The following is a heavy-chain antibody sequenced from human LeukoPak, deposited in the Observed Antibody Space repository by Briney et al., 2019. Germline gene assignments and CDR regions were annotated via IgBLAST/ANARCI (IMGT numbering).Heavy chain of an antibody. CDR1: GYTFTSYG. CDR2: TSAYNGNT. J-gene: IGHJ1*01. Sequence: ASVKVSCKASGYTFTSYGISWVRQAPGQGLEWMGWTSAYNGNTNYAQKLQGRVTMTTDASTSTAYMELRSLRSDDTAVYYCARMCSGGSCYSFQHWGQGTLVTVSS. V-gene: IGHV1-18*01. CDR3: ARMCSGGSCYSFQH. D-gene: IGHD2-15*01.